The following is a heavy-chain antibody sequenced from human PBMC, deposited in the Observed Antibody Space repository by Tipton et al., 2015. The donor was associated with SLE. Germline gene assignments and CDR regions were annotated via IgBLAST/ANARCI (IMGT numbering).Heavy chain of an antibody. V-gene: IGHV6-1*01. Sequence: GLVKPSQTLSLTCAISGDSVSSNSAAWNWIRQSPSRGLEWLGRTYYRSKYYNDYAVFVKSRITINPDTSKNQFSLQLSSVTPEDTAVYYCARDNWNYGGVDYYMDVWGKGTTVTVSS. CDR3: ARDNWNYGGVDYYMDV. J-gene: IGHJ6*03. D-gene: IGHD1-7*01. CDR1: GDSVSSNSAA. CDR2: TYYRSKYYN.